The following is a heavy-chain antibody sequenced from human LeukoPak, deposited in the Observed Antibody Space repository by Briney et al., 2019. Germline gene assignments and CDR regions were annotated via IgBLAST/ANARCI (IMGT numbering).Heavy chain of an antibody. CDR3: ARSAGSISWYEGYYFDF. CDR2: IKQDGSEK. Sequence: GGSLRLSCAASGFTFSSYAMSWVRQAPGKGLEWVANIKQDGSEKYYVDSVKGRFTISRDNAKNSLYLQMNSLRAEDTAVYYCARSAGSISWYEGYYFDFWGQGSQVTVSS. CDR1: GFTFSSYA. J-gene: IGHJ4*02. V-gene: IGHV3-7*01. D-gene: IGHD6-13*01.